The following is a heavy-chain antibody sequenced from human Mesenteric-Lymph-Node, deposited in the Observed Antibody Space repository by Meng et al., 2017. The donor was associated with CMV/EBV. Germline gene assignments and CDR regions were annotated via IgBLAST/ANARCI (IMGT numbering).Heavy chain of an antibody. V-gene: IGHV3-66*01. D-gene: IGHD1-26*01. J-gene: IGHJ6*02. CDR1: GFSVSSNY. CDR3: ARDRSGYFYGMDV. Sequence: GESLKISCAASGFSVSSNYMGWVRQAPGKGLEWVSVIYTGGTTYYADSVKGRFTISRDNAKNTLYLQMNSLRAEDTAVYYCARDRSGYFYGMDVWGQGTTVTVSS. CDR2: IYTGGTT.